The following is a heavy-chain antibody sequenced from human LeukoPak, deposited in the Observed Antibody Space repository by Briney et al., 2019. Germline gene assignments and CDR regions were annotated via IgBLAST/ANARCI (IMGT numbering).Heavy chain of an antibody. D-gene: IGHD2-21*02. CDR3: VKARMPHCGTDCIES. Sequence: EFLRLSCAASGCTFSNYGMSWVRQAPGKGLEWVSVIRGSGGGTYYADSVKGRFTISRDNSKNTVYLQMNSLRAEDTAVYYCVKARMPHCGTDCIESWGQGTLVTVSS. J-gene: IGHJ4*02. CDR2: IRGSGGGT. CDR1: GCTFSNYG. V-gene: IGHV3-23*01.